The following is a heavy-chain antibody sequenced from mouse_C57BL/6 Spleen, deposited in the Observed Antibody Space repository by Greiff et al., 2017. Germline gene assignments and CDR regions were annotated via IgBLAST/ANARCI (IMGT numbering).Heavy chain of an antibody. Sequence: EVKLQESGPGLVKPSQSLSLTCSVTGYSITSGYYWYWIRQFPGNKLEWMGYISYDGSNNYNPSLKNRISITLDTAKNRFFLKLNSVTTEDTATYCCASWDWFAYWGQGTLVTVSA. CDR1: GYSITSGYY. CDR2: ISYDGSN. CDR3: ASWDWFAY. V-gene: IGHV3-6*01. D-gene: IGHD4-1*01. J-gene: IGHJ3*01.